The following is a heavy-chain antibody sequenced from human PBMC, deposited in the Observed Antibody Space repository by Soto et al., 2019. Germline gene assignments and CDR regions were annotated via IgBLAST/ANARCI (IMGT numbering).Heavy chain of an antibody. CDR1: GASISSFY. CDR3: VRDGTKTLRDWFDP. D-gene: IGHD1-1*01. J-gene: IGHJ5*02. Sequence: SETLSRTWTVSGASISSFYLSWIRKSAGKGLEWIGRIYATGTTDYSPSLKSRVMMSVDTSKKQFSLKLRSVTDAATAVYYCVRDGTKTLRDWFDPWGQGISVTVSS. CDR2: IYATGTT. V-gene: IGHV4-4*07.